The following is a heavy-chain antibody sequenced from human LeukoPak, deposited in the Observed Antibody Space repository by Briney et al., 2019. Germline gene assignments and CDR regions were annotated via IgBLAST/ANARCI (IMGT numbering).Heavy chain of an antibody. D-gene: IGHD3-9*01. CDR1: VYTFSDYY. Sequence: ASVTVSCTASVYTFSDYYMNWVRQAPGQGLEWLGWINPYTGDTHYAENFQGRVTMTRDTSLTTAYMELTRLRSDDTAFYFCARAARYHDWLSPSDYWGQGTLVTVSS. CDR2: INPYTGDT. CDR3: ARAARYHDWLSPSDY. V-gene: IGHV1-2*02. J-gene: IGHJ4*02.